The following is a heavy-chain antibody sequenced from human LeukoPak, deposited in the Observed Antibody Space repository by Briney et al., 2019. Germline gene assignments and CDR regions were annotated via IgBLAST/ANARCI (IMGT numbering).Heavy chain of an antibody. V-gene: IGHV4-61*02. D-gene: IGHD6-6*01. CDR3: ARSIAARPGITLDY. CDR1: GGSISSGSYY. CDR2: IYTSGST. J-gene: IGHJ4*02. Sequence: SETLSLTCTVSGGSISSGSYYWSWIRQPAGKGLEWIGRIYTSGSTNYNPSLKSRVTISVDTSKNQFSLKLSSVTAADTAVYYCARSIAARPGITLDYWGQGTLVTVSS.